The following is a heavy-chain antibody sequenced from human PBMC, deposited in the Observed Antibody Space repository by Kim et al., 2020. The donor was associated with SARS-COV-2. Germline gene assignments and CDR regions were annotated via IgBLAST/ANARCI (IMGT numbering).Heavy chain of an antibody. Sequence: GGSLRLSCAASGFTFSSYDMHWVRQATGKGLEWVSAIGTAGDTYYPGSVKGRFTISRENAKNSLYLQMNSLRAGDTAVYYCARDHPYYDILTGTYYYYGMDVWGQGTTVTVSS. D-gene: IGHD3-9*01. CDR2: IGTAGDT. CDR3: ARDHPYYDILTGTYYYYGMDV. V-gene: IGHV3-13*04. CDR1: GFTFSSYD. J-gene: IGHJ6*02.